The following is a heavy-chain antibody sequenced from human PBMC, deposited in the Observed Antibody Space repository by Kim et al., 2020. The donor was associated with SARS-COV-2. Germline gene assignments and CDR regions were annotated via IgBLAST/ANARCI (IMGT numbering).Heavy chain of an antibody. CDR3: ARDLRTSGSRYYFDY. J-gene: IGHJ4*02. Sequence: GGSLRLSCAASGFTFSDYYMSWIRQAPGKGLEWVSYISSSSSYTNYADSVKGRFTISRDNAKNSLYLQMNSLRAEDTAVYYCARDLRTSGSRYYFDYWGQGTLVTVSS. CDR2: ISSSSSYT. CDR1: GFTFSDYY. V-gene: IGHV3-11*05. D-gene: IGHD3-10*01.